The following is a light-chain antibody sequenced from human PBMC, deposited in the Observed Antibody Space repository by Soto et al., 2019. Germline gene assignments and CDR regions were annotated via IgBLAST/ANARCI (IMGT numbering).Light chain of an antibody. CDR3: QQSYRTPRT. J-gene: IGKJ1*01. CDR1: QSIDTY. V-gene: IGKV1-39*01. Sequence: DIQLTQSPSSLYASVGDRVTINCRASQSIDTYLNCYQQTSGKAPKLMNCAASSLQSGFPSRFIGSVSGTDFTLTISSLQPEYCATYYGQQSYRTPRTFVQGTKVEIK. CDR2: AAS.